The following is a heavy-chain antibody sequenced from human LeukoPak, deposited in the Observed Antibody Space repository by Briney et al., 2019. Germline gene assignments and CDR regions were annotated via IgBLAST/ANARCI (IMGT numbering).Heavy chain of an antibody. V-gene: IGHV1-2*06. J-gene: IGHJ3*02. D-gene: IGHD6-19*01. CDR1: GYTFTGYY. CDR2: INPNSSGT. Sequence: ASVKVSCKASGYTFTGYYMHWVRQAPGQGREWMGRINPNSSGTNYAQKFQGRVTMTRDTSISTAYMELSRLRSNDTAVYYCARDEWLLDAFDIWGQGPMVTVSS. CDR3: ARDEWLLDAFDI.